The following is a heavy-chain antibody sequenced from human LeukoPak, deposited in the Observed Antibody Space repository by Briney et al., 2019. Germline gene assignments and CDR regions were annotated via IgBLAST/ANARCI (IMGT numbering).Heavy chain of an antibody. CDR1: GGSFSDYY. V-gene: IGHV4-34*01. Sequence: KTSETLSLTCAVYGGSFSDYYWSWIRRPPGKGLEWIGEINHSGSTNYNPSLKSRVTISVDTSKNQSSLKLSSVTAADTAVYYCARTFYHDISGYYYAYWGPGNLVTVSS. CDR3: ARTFYHDISGYYYAY. CDR2: INHSGST. D-gene: IGHD3-22*01. J-gene: IGHJ4*02.